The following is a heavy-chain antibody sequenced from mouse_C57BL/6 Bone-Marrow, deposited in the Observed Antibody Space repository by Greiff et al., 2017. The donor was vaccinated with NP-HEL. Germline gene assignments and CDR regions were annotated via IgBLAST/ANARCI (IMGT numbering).Heavy chain of an antibody. CDR3: ARRANYYGSGGYFDY. CDR1: GFSLTSYA. D-gene: IGHD1-1*01. V-gene: IGHV2-9-1*01. Sequence: VKLVESGPGLVAPSQSLSITCTVSGFSLTSYAISWVRQPPGKGLEWLGVIWTGGGTNYNSALKSRLSISKDKSKSQVFLKMNSLQTDDTARYYCARRANYYGSGGYFDYWGQGTTLTVSS. J-gene: IGHJ2*01. CDR2: IWTGGGT.